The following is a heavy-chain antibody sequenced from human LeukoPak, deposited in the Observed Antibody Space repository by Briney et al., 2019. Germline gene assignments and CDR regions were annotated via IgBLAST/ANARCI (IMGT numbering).Heavy chain of an antibody. Sequence: GGSLRLSCAASGFPFNRYWMHWVRQAPGKGLVWVSRINSDGSSTNYADSVKGRFTISRDNAKNTLYLQMNSLRAEDTAVYYCARGGYSAWYVDYWGQGTLVTVSS. CDR2: INSDGSST. J-gene: IGHJ4*02. CDR1: GFPFNRYW. V-gene: IGHV3-74*01. D-gene: IGHD6-19*01. CDR3: ARGGYSAWYVDY.